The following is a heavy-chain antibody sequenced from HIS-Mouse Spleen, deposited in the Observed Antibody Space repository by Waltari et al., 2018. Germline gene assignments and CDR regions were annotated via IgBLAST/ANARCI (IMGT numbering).Heavy chain of an antibody. Sequence: EVQLLESGGGLVQPGGSLRLSCAASGFSFSSYAMSCVGQAPWKGLEWVSAISGSGGSTYYADSVKGRFTISRDNSKNTLYLQMNSLRAEDTAVYYCAKVWPELKTVDTPMAFDYWGQGTLVTVSS. CDR2: ISGSGGST. D-gene: IGHD5-18*01. CDR1: GFSFSSYA. J-gene: IGHJ4*02. V-gene: IGHV3-23*01. CDR3: AKVWPELKTVDTPMAFDY.